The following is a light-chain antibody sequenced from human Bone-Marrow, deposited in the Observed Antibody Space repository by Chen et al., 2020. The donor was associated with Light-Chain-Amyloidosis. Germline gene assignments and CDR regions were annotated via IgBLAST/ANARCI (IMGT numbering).Light chain of an antibody. V-gene: IGLV2-23*02. CDR3: CSYAGSSLV. CDR2: EVS. J-gene: IGLJ2*01. Sequence: QSALTQPASVSGSPGQSITSSCTGTSSDVGSYNLVSWYQQHPGKAPKLMIYEVSKRPSGVSNRFSGSKSGNTASLTISGLQAEDEADYYCCSYAGSSLVFGGGTKLTVL. CDR1: SSDVGSYNL.